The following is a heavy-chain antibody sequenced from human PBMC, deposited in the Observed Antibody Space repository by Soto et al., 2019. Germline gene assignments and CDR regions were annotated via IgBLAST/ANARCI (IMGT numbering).Heavy chain of an antibody. J-gene: IGHJ6*02. D-gene: IGHD2-2*01. CDR1: GGTFSSYA. CDR2: IIPIFGTA. Sequence: QVQLVQSGAEVKKPGSSVKVSCKASGGTFSSYAISWVRQAPGQGLEWMGGIIPIFGTANYAQKFQGRVTSTADESTSTAYMELSSLRSEDTAVYYCAREGYCISTSCYGTVGWYYYGMDVWGQGTTVTVSS. V-gene: IGHV1-69*12. CDR3: AREGYCISTSCYGTVGWYYYGMDV.